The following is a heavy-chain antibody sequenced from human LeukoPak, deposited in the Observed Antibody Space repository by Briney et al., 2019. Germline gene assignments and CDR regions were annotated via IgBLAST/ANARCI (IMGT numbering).Heavy chain of an antibody. CDR3: ARDPAAGNYYYMDV. CDR2: ISYDGSNK. D-gene: IGHD6-13*01. V-gene: IGHV3-30*01. CDR1: GFTFSSYA. Sequence: PGRSLRLSCAASGFTFSSYAMHGFRQAPGKGQEGLAVISYDGSNKYYADSVKGRFTISRDNSKNTLYLQMNSLRAEDTAVYYCARDPAAGNYYYMDVWGKGTTVTVSS. J-gene: IGHJ6*03.